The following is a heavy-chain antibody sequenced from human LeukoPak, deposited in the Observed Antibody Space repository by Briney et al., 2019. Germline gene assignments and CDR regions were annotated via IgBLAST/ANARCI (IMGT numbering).Heavy chain of an antibody. CDR1: GGSISSSTYY. CDR3: ARHRGGGSYYDSSGSHYFDY. J-gene: IGHJ4*02. D-gene: IGHD3-22*01. CDR2: IYYSGST. Sequence: PSETLSLTCTASGGSISSSTYYWGWIRQPPGQGLEWIGRIYYSGSTNYNPSLTSRVTISVDTSKNQFSLKLSSVTAADTAVYYCARHRGGGSYYDSSGSHYFDYWGQGTLVTVSS. V-gene: IGHV4-39*01.